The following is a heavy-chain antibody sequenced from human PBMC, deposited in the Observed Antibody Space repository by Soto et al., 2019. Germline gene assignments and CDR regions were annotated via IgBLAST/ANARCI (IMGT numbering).Heavy chain of an antibody. CDR2: IHHGGST. J-gene: IGHJ4*02. CDR1: GGPFGGFY. V-gene: IGHV4-34*01. D-gene: IGHD3-10*01. CDR3: ARGYRISMVILTTNYFDS. Sequence: SETLSLTCALNGGPFGGFYWTWIRQSPGKGLEWIGEIHHGGSTNYNPSLKSRVTMSLDTSKNQFSLRLTSVTAAGTAVYYCARGYRISMVILTTNYFDSWGQGTPVTVSS.